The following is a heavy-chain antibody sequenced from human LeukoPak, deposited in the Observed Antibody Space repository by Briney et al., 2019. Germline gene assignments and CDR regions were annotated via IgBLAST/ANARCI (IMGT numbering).Heavy chain of an antibody. D-gene: IGHD7-27*01. Sequence: GASVKVSCKASGYTFTSYDINWVRQATGQGLEWMGWMNPNSGNTGYAQKFQGRVTMTRNTSISTAYMKLSSLRSEDTAVYYCAKSISGGFRTGERNYWGQGTLVTVSS. CDR3: AKSISGGFRTGERNY. CDR1: GYTFTSYD. J-gene: IGHJ4*02. CDR2: MNPNSGNT. V-gene: IGHV1-8*01.